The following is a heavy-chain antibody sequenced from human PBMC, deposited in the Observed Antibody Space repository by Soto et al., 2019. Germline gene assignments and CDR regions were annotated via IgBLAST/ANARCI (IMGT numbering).Heavy chain of an antibody. J-gene: IGHJ6*02. Sequence: QLQLQESGPGLVKPSETLSLTCTVSGGSISSSGYYWGWIRQPPGKGLEWIGSIYYSGSTYYNLSLKSRVTISVDTSKNQFSLKLTSVTAADTAVYYCATVANYYYYGMDVWGQGTTVTVSS. V-gene: IGHV4-39*01. D-gene: IGHD5-12*01. CDR2: IYYSGST. CDR3: ATVANYYYYGMDV. CDR1: GGSISSSGYY.